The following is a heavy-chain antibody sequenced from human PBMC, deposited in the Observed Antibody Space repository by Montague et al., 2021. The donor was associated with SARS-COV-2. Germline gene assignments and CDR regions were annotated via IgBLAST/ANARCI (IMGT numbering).Heavy chain of an antibody. D-gene: IGHD2-15*01. CDR2: INHSGST. J-gene: IGHJ4*02. CDR1: GGSFSGYY. V-gene: IGHV4-34*01. Sequence: SETLSLTCAVYGGSFSGYYWSWIRQSPGKGLEWIGEINHSGSTNYNPSLKSRVTISVDTSKNQFSLKLSSVTAADTAVYYCARGSVDIVVVVAATPPYFDYWGQGTLVTVSS. CDR3: ARGSVDIVVVVAATPPYFDY.